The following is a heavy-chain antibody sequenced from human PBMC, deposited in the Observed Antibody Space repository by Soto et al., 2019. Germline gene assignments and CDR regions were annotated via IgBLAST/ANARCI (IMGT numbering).Heavy chain of an antibody. J-gene: IGHJ4*02. Sequence: GASVKVSCKVSGYTLTELSMHWVRQAPGKGLEWMGGFDPEDGETIYAQKFQGRVTMTEDTSTDTAYMELSSPRSEDTAVYYCATITGDPFLLDYWGQGTLVTVSS. V-gene: IGHV1-24*01. CDR1: GYTLTELS. CDR3: ATITGDPFLLDY. CDR2: FDPEDGET. D-gene: IGHD7-27*01.